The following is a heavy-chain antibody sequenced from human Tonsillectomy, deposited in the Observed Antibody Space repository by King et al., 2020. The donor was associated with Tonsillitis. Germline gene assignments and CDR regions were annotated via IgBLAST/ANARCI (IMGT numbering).Heavy chain of an antibody. CDR3: AKPPYCTSTNCYYSY. V-gene: IGHV3-23*04. Sequence: VQLVESGGGLVQPGGSLRLSCAASGFTFTNYAMSWVRQAPGKGLEWVSTISGSGDTTNYADSVNGRFTLSRDNSKNTIYLQMNSLRAEDTAVYYCAKPPYCTSTNCYYSYWGQGTLVTVSS. CDR2: ISGSGDTT. J-gene: IGHJ4*02. CDR1: GFTFTNYA. D-gene: IGHD2-2*01.